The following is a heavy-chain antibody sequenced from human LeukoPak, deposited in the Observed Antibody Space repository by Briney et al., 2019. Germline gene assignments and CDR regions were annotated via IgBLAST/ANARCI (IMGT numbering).Heavy chain of an antibody. CDR2: ISAYNGNT. J-gene: IGHJ4*02. CDR3: ARVRDGYNDDY. Sequence: ASVKVSCKASGYTFTSYGISWVRQAPGQGLEWMGWISAYNGNTNYAQKFQGRVTITADKSTSTAYMELSSLRSEDTAVYYCARVRDGYNDDYWGQGTLVTVSS. D-gene: IGHD5-24*01. CDR1: GYTFTSYG. V-gene: IGHV1-18*01.